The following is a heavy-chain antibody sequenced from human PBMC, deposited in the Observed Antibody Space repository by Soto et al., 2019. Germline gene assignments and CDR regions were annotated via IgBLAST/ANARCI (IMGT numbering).Heavy chain of an antibody. V-gene: IGHV3-30-3*01. Sequence: QVQLVESGGGVVQPGRSLRLSCAASGFTFSSYAMHWVRQAPGKGLEWVAVISYDGSNKYYADSVKGRFTISRDNSXTTLYLQMNSLRAEDTAVYYCARVLATPSAFWYFDLWGRGTLVTVSS. CDR3: ARVLATPSAFWYFDL. D-gene: IGHD2-15*01. CDR2: ISYDGSNK. J-gene: IGHJ2*01. CDR1: GFTFSSYA.